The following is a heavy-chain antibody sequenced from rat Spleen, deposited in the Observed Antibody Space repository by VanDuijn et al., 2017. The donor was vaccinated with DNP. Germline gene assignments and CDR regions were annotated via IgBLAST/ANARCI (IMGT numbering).Heavy chain of an antibody. Sequence: QVQLEESGPGLMQPSETLSLTCSVSGFSLTSNGVGWVRQPLGKGLVWMGTIWAGGSTNYNSAVQSRLSISRDTSKSQVFLKMNSVQTEDTAMYFCARYYGLLDYWGQGVMVTVSS. D-gene: IGHD1-6*01. CDR3: ARYYGLLDY. J-gene: IGHJ2*01. CDR1: GFSLTSNG. CDR2: IWAGGST. V-gene: IGHV2-72*01.